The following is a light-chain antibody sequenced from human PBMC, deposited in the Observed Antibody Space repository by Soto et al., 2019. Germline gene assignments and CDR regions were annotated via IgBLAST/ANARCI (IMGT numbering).Light chain of an antibody. CDR2: EVS. J-gene: IGLJ1*01. V-gene: IGLV2-14*01. Sequence: QSALTQPASVSWSPGHSITIACTGTSSDVGGYNYVSWYQQHPGKAPKLMIYEVSNRPSGVSNRFSGSKSGNTASLTISGLQAEEEADYYCSSYTSSTNYVFGTGTKVTVL. CDR1: SSDVGGYNY. CDR3: SSYTSSTNYV.